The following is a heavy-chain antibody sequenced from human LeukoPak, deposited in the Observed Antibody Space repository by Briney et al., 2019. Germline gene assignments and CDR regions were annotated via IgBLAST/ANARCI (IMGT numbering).Heavy chain of an antibody. CDR3: ARVRSDGSGTI. J-gene: IGHJ3*02. V-gene: IGHV4-30-4*08. CDR1: GGSLSSGDYY. Sequence: PSQTLSLACTVSGGSLSSGDYYWSWIRQPPGKGLEWVGYIHYSGRTYYNPSLKSRFPISVDTSKNQFSLKLSSVTAADTAVYFCARVRSDGSGTIWGQGTMVTASS. CDR2: IHYSGRT. D-gene: IGHD3-10*01.